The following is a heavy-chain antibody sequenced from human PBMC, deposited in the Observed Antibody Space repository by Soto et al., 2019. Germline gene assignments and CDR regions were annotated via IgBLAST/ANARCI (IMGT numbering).Heavy chain of an antibody. D-gene: IGHD1-26*01. V-gene: IGHV1-2*02. Sequence: ASVKVSCKASGYTFSDYYVHWVREAPGQGLEWMGWINPSSGGTIYTQRFQGRVTMTRDTSISTVYMELSRLTSDDTAVYYCAREMGVIGAPGYTWFDPWGQGALVTVSS. CDR3: AREMGVIGAPGYTWFDP. J-gene: IGHJ5*02. CDR1: GYTFSDYY. CDR2: INPSSGGT.